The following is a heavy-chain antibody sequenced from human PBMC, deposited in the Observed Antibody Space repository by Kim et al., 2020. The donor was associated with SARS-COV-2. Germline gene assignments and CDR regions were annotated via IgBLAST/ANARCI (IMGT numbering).Heavy chain of an antibody. CDR3: AKGRSGSINSCYNY. V-gene: IGHV3-23*01. D-gene: IGHD2-2*01. J-gene: IGHJ4*02. CDR1: GFTFNNYA. Sequence: GGSLRLSCAASGFTFNNYAMSWVRQAPGKGLEWVSVTSSSSDSTYYADSVKGRFTISRDSSNNTLYLQMNSLRADDTAIYYCAKGRSGSINSCYNYWGQGTRVTVSS. CDR2: TSSSSDST.